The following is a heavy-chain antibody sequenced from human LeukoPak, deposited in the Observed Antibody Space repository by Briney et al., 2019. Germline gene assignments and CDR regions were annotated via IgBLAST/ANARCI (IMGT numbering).Heavy chain of an antibody. CDR2: ISYDGSNK. J-gene: IGHJ3*01. CDR3: ARTIYYYESTSYFSDAFDV. V-gene: IGHV3-30*03. D-gene: IGHD3-22*01. Sequence: PGGSLRLSCAASGFTFSSYGMHWVRQAPGKGLEWVAVISYDGSNKYYADSVKGRFTISTDDAKNSLYLEMDSLRAEDTAVYYCARTIYYYESTSYFSDAFDVWGQGTMVTVSS. CDR1: GFTFSSYG.